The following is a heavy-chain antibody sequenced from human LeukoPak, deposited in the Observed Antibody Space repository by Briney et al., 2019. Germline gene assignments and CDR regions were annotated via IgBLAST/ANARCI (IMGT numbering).Heavy chain of an antibody. D-gene: IGHD6-13*01. Sequence: GGSLRLSCAASGFSFSRYSMNWVRQAPGKGLEWVSCISSSSSYIYYANSVKGRFTISRDNAKNSLYLQMNSLRAEDTAVYYCVRDPRSSSWSDYMDVWGKGTTVTISS. V-gene: IGHV3-21*01. J-gene: IGHJ6*03. CDR2: ISSSSSYI. CDR3: VRDPRSSSWSDYMDV. CDR1: GFSFSRYS.